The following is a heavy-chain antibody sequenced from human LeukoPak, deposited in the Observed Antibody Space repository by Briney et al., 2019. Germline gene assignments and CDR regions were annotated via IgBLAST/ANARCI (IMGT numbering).Heavy chain of an antibody. CDR1: GDSVSSNSGA. V-gene: IGHV6-1*01. CDR3: AGGPGSLLH. CDR2: TYYRSKWYN. Sequence: SQTLSLTCAISGDSVSSNSGAWNWIRQSPSRGLEWLGRTYYRSKWYNGYTVSVKSRITINPYTSKNQFSLHLNSVTPEDTAVYYCAGGPGSLLHWGQGILVTVSS. J-gene: IGHJ4*02.